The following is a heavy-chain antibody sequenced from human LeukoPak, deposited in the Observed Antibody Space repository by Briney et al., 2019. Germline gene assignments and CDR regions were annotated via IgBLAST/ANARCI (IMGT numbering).Heavy chain of an antibody. CDR2: ISSSSSYI. J-gene: IGHJ6*02. V-gene: IGHV3-21*01. Sequence: GGSLRLSCAASGFTFSSYSMNWVRQAPGKGLEWVSSISSSSSYIYYADSVKGRFTISRDNSKNTLYLQMNSLGGEDTAVYYCAKEKAIATINYGLDVWGQGTTVTVSS. CDR3: AKEKAIATINYGLDV. D-gene: IGHD1-1*01. CDR1: GFTFSSYS.